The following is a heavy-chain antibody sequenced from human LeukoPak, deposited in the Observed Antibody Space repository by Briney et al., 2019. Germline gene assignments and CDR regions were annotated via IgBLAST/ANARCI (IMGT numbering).Heavy chain of an antibody. CDR2: VSYTGST. J-gene: IGHJ6*03. D-gene: IGHD3-10*01. V-gene: IGHV4-59*01. Sequence: MPSETLSLTCTVSGGSISSYYWSWIRQPPGKGLEWIGYVSYTGSTIFNPSLKSRVTITVGTSKTQFSLKLSSVTSADTAVYYCTRSGSGGYYYMDVWGKGTTVTVSS. CDR3: TRSGSGGYYYMDV. CDR1: GGSISSYY.